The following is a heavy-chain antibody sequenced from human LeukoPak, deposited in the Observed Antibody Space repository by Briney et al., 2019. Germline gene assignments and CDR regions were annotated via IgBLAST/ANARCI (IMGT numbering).Heavy chain of an antibody. CDR1: GGSISSSSYY. D-gene: IGHD5-18*01. J-gene: IGHJ3*02. Sequence: SETLSLTCTVSGGSISSSSYYWGWIRQPPGKGLEWIGSIYYSGSTYYNPFLKSRVTISVDTSKNQFSLKLSSVTAADTAVYYCARPQSDTADAFDIWGQGTMVTVSS. V-gene: IGHV4-39*01. CDR3: ARPQSDTADAFDI. CDR2: IYYSGST.